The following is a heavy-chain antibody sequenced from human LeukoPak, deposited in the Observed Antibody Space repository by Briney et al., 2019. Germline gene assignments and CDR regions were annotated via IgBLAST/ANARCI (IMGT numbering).Heavy chain of an antibody. CDR3: ARADGSGSYPFDY. V-gene: IGHV4-30-2*01. D-gene: IGHD3-10*01. CDR1: GGSISSGGYY. Sequence: PSETLSLTCTVSGGSISSGGYYWSWIRQPPGKGLEWIGYIYHSGSTYYNPSLKSRVTISVDRSKNQFSLKLSSVTAADTAVYYCARADGSGSYPFDYWGQGTLVTVSS. CDR2: IYHSGST. J-gene: IGHJ4*02.